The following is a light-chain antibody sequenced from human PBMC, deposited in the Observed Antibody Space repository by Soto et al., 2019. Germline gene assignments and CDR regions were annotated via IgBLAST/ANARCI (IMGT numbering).Light chain of an antibody. CDR3: QQDYNLPPT. CDR2: GAS. Sequence: PGERVTLSCRASQSVSSSYLTWYQQKPGQAPRLLIYGASTRATGIPARFSGSGSGTDFTLTISSLQPEDFAFYYCQQDYNLPPTFGGGTKVDIK. J-gene: IGKJ4*01. V-gene: IGKV3D-7*01. CDR1: QSVSSSY.